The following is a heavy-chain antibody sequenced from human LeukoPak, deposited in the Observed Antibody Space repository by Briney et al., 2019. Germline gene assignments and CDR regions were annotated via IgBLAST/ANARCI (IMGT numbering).Heavy chain of an antibody. J-gene: IGHJ4*02. CDR3: ARVTGGFYPHFDY. V-gene: IGHV3-21*01. CDR2: ISSSRSFI. Sequence: GGSLRLSCAASGFIFSTYSMNWVRQAPGRGLEWVSSISSSRSFIYYADSVQGRFTISRDNAKNSLYLQMNSLRAEDTAVYYCARVTGGFYPHFDYWGQGTLFTVSS. CDR1: GFIFSTYS. D-gene: IGHD3-22*01.